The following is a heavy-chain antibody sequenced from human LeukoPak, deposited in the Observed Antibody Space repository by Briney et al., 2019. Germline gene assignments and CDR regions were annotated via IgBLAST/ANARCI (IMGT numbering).Heavy chain of an antibody. CDR3: AKTPSPYSGSSRGYFDY. V-gene: IGHV3-23*01. CDR1: GFTFSSYG. CDR2: ISGSGGST. D-gene: IGHD6-6*01. Sequence: PGGTLRLSCAASGFTFSSYGMSWVRQAPGKGLEWVSAISGSGGSTYYADSVKGRFTIYRRNSKNTLYLKVNSLRAEDTAVYYCAKTPSPYSGSSRGYFDYWGQGTLVTVSS. J-gene: IGHJ4*02.